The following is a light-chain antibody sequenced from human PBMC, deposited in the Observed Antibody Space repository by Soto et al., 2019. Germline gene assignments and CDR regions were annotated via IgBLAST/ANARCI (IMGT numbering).Light chain of an antibody. CDR3: QQYCSTPLT. CDR1: QSISNNF. J-gene: IGKJ4*01. CDR2: GAS. V-gene: IGKV3-20*01. Sequence: EIVLTQSPGTLSLSPGERATLSCRASQSISNNFLAWYQQKPGQAPGLLVYGASNRATGIPDRFSGSGSGTDFTLTISRLEPEDFAVYYCQQYCSTPLTFGGGTKVEIK.